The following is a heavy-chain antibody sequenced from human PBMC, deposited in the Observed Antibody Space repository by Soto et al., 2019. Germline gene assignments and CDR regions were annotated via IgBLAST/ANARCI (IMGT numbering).Heavy chain of an antibody. D-gene: IGHD3-22*01. CDR2: IYPGDSDT. J-gene: IGHJ5*02. Sequence: PGESLKISCKGSGYSFTSYWIGWVRQMPGKGLEWMGIIYPGDSDTRYSPSFQGQVTISADKSISTAYLQWSSLKASDTAMYYCARLGYYYDSSGYQGWFDPWGQGTLVTVSS. CDR1: GYSFTSYW. CDR3: ARLGYYYDSSGYQGWFDP. V-gene: IGHV5-51*01.